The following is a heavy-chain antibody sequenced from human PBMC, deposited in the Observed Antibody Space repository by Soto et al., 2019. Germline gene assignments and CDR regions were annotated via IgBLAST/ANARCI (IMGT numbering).Heavy chain of an antibody. CDR3: SRAPFDSSGYFGY. CDR1: GITFSRYS. V-gene: IGHV3-30-3*01. D-gene: IGHD3-22*01. CDR2: ISYDETNE. Sequence: EFGGGVVKPGRSLRLSCAASGITFSRYSMDWVRQASGKGLEWVAAISYDETNESYADSVTGRFTISRDTSKNTLFLQMNILRPEDTAVYFCSRAPFDSSGYFGYWGQGALVTVSS. J-gene: IGHJ4*02.